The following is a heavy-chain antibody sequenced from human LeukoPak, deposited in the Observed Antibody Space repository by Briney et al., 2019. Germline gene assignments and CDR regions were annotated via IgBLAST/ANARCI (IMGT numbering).Heavy chain of an antibody. CDR3: ARHRIQTFFDY. CDR1: GGSFSGYY. CDR2: INHSGST. D-gene: IGHD5-18*01. J-gene: IGHJ4*02. V-gene: IGHV4-34*01. Sequence: PSETLSLTCAVYGGSFSGYYWSWNRQPPGKGLEWIGEINHSGSTNYNPSLKSRVTISVDTSKNQFSLKLSSVTAADTAVYYCARHRIQTFFDYWGQGTLVTVSS.